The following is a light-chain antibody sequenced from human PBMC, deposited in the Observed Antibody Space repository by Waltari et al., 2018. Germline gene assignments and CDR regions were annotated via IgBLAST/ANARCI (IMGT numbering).Light chain of an antibody. Sequence: YTLTQPPSLSESPGRTVIISCTRSIGYIFSNDVHWFQQRPGSAPTIVIYENNLRPSGVPDRFSASIDRSSNSASLTISGLKTEDEADYYCQSYDSRNLVFGGGTKVTVL. CDR1: IGYIFSND. CDR2: ENN. J-gene: IGLJ2*01. CDR3: QSYDSRNLV. V-gene: IGLV6-57*03.